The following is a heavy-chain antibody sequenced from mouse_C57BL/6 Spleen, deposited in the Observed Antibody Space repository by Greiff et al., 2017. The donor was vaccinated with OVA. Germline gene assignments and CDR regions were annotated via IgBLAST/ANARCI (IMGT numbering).Heavy chain of an antibody. J-gene: IGHJ4*01. CDR3: ARSESNYAMDY. V-gene: IGHV5-6*01. CDR1: GFTFSSYG. Sequence: EVKLMESGGDLVKPGGSLKLSCAASGFTFSSYGMSWVRQTPDKRLEWVATISSGGSYTYYPDSVKGRFTISRDNAKNTLYLQMSSLKSEDTAMYYCARSESNYAMDYWGQGTSVTVSS. CDR2: ISSGGSYT. D-gene: IGHD5-1*01.